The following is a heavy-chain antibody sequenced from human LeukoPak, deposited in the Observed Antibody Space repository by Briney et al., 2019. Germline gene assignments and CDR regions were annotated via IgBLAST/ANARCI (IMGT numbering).Heavy chain of an antibody. CDR3: AKDGAHIAIWFDP. CDR2: ISGSGGST. J-gene: IGHJ5*02. Sequence: GGSLRLSCAASGFTFSDYYMSWIRQAPGKGLEWVSAISGSGGSTYYADSVKGRFTISRDNSKNTLYLQMNSLRAEDTAVYYCAKDGAHIAIWFDPWGQGTLVTVSS. CDR1: GFTFSDYY. D-gene: IGHD3-3*01. V-gene: IGHV3-23*01.